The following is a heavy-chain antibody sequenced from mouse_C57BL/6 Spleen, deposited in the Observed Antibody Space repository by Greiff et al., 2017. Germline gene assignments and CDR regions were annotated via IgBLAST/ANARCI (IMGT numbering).Heavy chain of an antibody. V-gene: IGHV14-3*01. J-gene: IGHJ1*03. Sequence: VQLQQSVAELVRPGASVKLSCTASGFNLKNTYMHWVKQRPEQGLEWIGRIDPANGNTKYAPQFQGKATITADPSSNTAYLQLSSLTSEDTAIYYCARFSTVVAPFDVWGTGTTVTVSS. CDR2: IDPANGNT. D-gene: IGHD1-1*01. CDR1: GFNLKNTY. CDR3: ARFSTVVAPFDV.